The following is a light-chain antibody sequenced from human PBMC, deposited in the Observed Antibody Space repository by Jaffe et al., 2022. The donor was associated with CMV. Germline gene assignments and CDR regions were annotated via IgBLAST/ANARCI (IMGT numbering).Light chain of an antibody. CDR2: EVS. CDR1: TSDIGSHNH. CDR3: CSYAGSSIWV. J-gene: IGLJ3*02. V-gene: IGLV2-23*02. Sequence: QSALTQPASVSGSPGQSITISCTGTTSDIGSHNHVSWYHHHPGKAPQLIIYEVSQRPSGVSNRFSGSKSGNTASLTISGLQAEDESNYYCCSYAGSSIWVFGGGTTVTVL.